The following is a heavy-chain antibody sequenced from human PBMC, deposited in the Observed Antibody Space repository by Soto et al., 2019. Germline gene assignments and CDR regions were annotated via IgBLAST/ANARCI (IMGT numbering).Heavy chain of an antibody. D-gene: IGHD3-3*01. Sequence: ASVKVSFKTSGSTFNTYGINWVRQAPGQGLEWMGWISAYDGKTTYAEKFQGRVTMTTDTSTSTAYMELRRLRSDDTAIYYCVRDPHEFCPRYSFDPWGQGTPVTVSS. CDR1: GSTFNTYG. CDR3: VRDPHEFCPRYSFDP. V-gene: IGHV1-18*01. CDR2: ISAYDGKT. J-gene: IGHJ5*02.